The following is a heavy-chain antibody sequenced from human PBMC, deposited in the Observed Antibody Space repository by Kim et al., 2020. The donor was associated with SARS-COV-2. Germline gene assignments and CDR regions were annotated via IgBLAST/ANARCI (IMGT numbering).Heavy chain of an antibody. CDR3: AKCSGNTCYGMDV. CDR2: ISGGGGSI. J-gene: IGHJ6*02. D-gene: IGHD2-15*01. CDR1: GFTFSTYA. Sequence: GGSLRLSCAASGFTFSTYAMSWVRQAPGKGLEWVAGISGGGGSIDYADSVKGRLPISRDNSKNTLYLQMNSMRAEDTAVYYCAKCSGNTCYGMDVWGQGTTVTVSS. V-gene: IGHV3-23*01.